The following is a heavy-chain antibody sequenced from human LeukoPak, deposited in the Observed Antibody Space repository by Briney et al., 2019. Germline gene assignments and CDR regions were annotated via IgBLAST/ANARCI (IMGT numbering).Heavy chain of an antibody. CDR1: GFTFSCYE. CDR3: AREVREYSYGPNWFDP. CDR2: ISSSGSTI. V-gene: IGHV3-48*03. Sequence: GGSLRLSCAASGFTFSCYEMNWVRQAPGKGLEWVSYISSSGSTIYYADSVKGRFTISRDNAKNSLYLQMNSLRAEDTAVYYCAREVREYSYGPNWFDPWGQGTLVTVSS. D-gene: IGHD5-18*01. J-gene: IGHJ5*02.